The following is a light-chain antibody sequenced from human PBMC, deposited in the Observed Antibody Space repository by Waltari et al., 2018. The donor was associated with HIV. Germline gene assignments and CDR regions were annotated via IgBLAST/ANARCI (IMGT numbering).Light chain of an antibody. V-gene: IGLV1-40*01. CDR2: GNN. CDR3: QSYDSSLRGGV. Sequence: QSVLTPPPSVSGAPGQRVTISCTGTSSNIGAGYDVHWYQHLPGTAPKLLIYGNNNRPSGVPDRFSGSKSGTSASLAITGLQAEDEADYYCQSYDSSLRGGVFGGGTKLTVL. J-gene: IGLJ3*02. CDR1: SSNIGAGYD.